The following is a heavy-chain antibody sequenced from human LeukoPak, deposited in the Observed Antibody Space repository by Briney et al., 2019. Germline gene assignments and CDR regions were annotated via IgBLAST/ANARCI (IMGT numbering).Heavy chain of an antibody. J-gene: IGHJ4*02. CDR2: IYHGGST. V-gene: IGHV4-4*02. CDR3: ARPVAGSSVWRSFDY. D-gene: IGHD6-19*01. CDR1: GGSISSSNW. Sequence: SETLSLTCAVSGGSISSSNWWSWVRQPPRKGLEWIGEIYHGGSTNYNPSLKSRFTISVDKSKNQFSLKLSSVTAADTAVYYCARPVAGSSVWRSFDYWGQGTLVTVSS.